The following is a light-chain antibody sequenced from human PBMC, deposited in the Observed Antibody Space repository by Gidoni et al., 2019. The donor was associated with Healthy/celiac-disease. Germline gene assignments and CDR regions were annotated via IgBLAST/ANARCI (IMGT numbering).Light chain of an antibody. CDR1: VLAKKY. V-gene: IGLV3-27*01. J-gene: IGLJ1*01. CDR3: YSAADNNLGV. Sequence: SYELTQPSSVSVSPGQTARITCSGDVLAKKYARWFQQKPGQAPVLVIYKDSERPSGNPERFSGSPSGTTVTLTISGAQVEDEADYYCYSAADNNLGVFGTGTKVTVL. CDR2: KDS.